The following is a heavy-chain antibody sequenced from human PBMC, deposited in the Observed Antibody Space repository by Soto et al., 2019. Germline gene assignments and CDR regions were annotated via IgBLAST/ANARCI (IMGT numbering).Heavy chain of an antibody. CDR1: GGTFSSYT. J-gene: IGHJ4*02. CDR2: IIPILGIA. CDR3: AREVRGAAGTAALMFDY. V-gene: IGHV1-69*08. Sequence: QVQLVQSGAEVKKPGSSVKVSCKASGGTFSSYTISWVRQAPGQGLEWMGRIIPILGIANYAQKFQSRVTITADKSTSTAYMELSSLRSEDTAVYYCAREVRGAAGTAALMFDYWGQGTLVTVSS. D-gene: IGHD6-13*01.